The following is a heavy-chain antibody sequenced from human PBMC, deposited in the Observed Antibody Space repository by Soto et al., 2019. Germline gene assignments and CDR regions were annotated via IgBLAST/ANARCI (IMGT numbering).Heavy chain of an antibody. V-gene: IGHV3-53*01. Sequence: PGGSLRLSCNASGFTVSSTYMSWVRQAPGMGLEGVAVIESGGSTHYADSVKGRFTISRDIPKNMIYLQLHTLRAEDTAVYYCAKDLGPLRLLNYYFYVLHVWGEGTTVPVPS. D-gene: IGHD2-15*01. CDR3: AKDLGPLRLLNYYFYVLHV. CDR1: GFTVSSTY. J-gene: IGHJ6*04. CDR2: IESGGST.